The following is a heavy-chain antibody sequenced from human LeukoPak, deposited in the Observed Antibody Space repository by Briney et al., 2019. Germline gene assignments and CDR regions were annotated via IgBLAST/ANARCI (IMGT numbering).Heavy chain of an antibody. D-gene: IGHD1-7*01. CDR1: GGSIYTYY. CDR3: AKGAPTGTTYYYYGMDV. V-gene: IGHV4-59*08. Sequence: SETLSLTCAVSGGSIYTYYWSWIRQPPGKGLEWIGYIYYSGTTNCNPSLKSRVTISVDTSQNQFSLKLSSVTAADTAVYYCAKGAPTGTTYYYYGMDVWGQGTTVTVSS. J-gene: IGHJ6*02. CDR2: IYYSGTT.